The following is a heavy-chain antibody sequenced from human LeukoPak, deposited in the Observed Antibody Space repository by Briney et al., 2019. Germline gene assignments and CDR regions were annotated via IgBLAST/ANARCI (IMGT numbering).Heavy chain of an antibody. Sequence: GGSRRLSCEASGFTFSSYPMDWVRQAPGKGLEWVAIISDDGTNRYYADSVKGRFTISRDDSNNTVYLQMNSLRVDDTAIYFCAKGKSFDIWGQGTMVTVSS. CDR1: GFTFSSYP. CDR2: ISDDGTNR. J-gene: IGHJ3*02. V-gene: IGHV3-30-3*01. CDR3: AKGKSFDI.